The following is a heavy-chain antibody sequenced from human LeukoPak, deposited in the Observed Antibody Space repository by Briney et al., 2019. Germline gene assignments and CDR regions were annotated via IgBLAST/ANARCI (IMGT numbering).Heavy chain of an antibody. V-gene: IGHV4-34*01. CDR2: INHSGST. D-gene: IGHD3-22*01. CDR1: GGSFSGYY. Sequence: SETLSLTCAVYGGSFSGYYWSWIRQPPGKGLEWIGEINHSGSTNYNPSLKSRVTTSVDTSKNQFSLKLSSVTAADTAVYYCARCNSRTYYYDSSGYRWFDPWGQGTLVTVSS. CDR3: ARCNSRTYYYDSSGYRWFDP. J-gene: IGHJ5*02.